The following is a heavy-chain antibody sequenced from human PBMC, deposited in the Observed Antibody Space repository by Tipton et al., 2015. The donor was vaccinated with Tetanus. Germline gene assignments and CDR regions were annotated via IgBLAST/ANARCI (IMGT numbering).Heavy chain of an antibody. D-gene: IGHD3-22*01. V-gene: IGHV3-53*01. J-gene: IGHJ4*02. Sequence: SLRLSCAASGFTVSSNYMSWVRQAPGKGLEWVSVIYSGGSTYYADSVKGRFTISRDNSKNTLYLQMNSLRAEDTAVYYCARSDSSGYFPYLHFDYWGQGTLVTVSS. CDR1: GFTVSSNY. CDR3: ARSDSSGYFPYLHFDY. CDR2: IYSGGST.